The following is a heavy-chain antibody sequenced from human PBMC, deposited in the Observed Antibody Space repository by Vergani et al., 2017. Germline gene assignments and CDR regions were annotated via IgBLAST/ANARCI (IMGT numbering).Heavy chain of an antibody. CDR1: GGTFTSYA. J-gene: IGHJ4*02. V-gene: IGHV1-69*06. Sequence: QVQLVQSGAEVKKPGSSVKVSCKASGGTFTSYAISWVRQAPGQGLEWMGGIIPIFGTANYAQKFQGRVPMTAAKSTSTAYMELSSLRSEDTAVYYCAGDRMVRGVIIGGVDYWGQGTLVTVSS. D-gene: IGHD3-10*01. CDR2: IIPIFGTA. CDR3: AGDRMVRGVIIGGVDY.